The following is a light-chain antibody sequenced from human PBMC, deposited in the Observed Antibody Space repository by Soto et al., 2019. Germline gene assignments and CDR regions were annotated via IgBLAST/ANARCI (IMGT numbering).Light chain of an antibody. V-gene: IGKV3-15*01. CDR3: QQYNNWPLS. Sequence: DILMAHSPVTPSVTPLAQATLSCRAGQGVTTNFAWYQQKSGQAPRLLIYDVSIRATGVPARFSGTGSETDFTLTISGLQSDDSAVYFCQQYNNWPLSFGQGTRLEI. CDR1: QGVTTN. J-gene: IGKJ5*01. CDR2: DVS.